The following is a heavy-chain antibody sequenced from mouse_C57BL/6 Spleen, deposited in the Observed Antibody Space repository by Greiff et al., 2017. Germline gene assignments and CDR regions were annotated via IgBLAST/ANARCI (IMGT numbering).Heavy chain of an antibody. V-gene: IGHV1-15*01. CDR3: TKGGYYVFDY. CDR1: GYTFTDYE. D-gene: IGHD1-1*01. J-gene: IGHJ2*01. Sequence: QVQLQQSGAELVRPGASVTLSCKASGYTFTDYEMHWVKQTPVHGLEWIGAIDPETGGTAYNQKFKGKAILTADKSSSTAYMELRSLTSEDSAFYYCTKGGYYVFDYWGQGTTLTVSS. CDR2: IDPETGGT.